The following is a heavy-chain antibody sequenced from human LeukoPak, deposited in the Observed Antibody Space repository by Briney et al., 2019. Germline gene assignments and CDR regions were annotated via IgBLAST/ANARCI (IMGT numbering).Heavy chain of an antibody. D-gene: IGHD3-22*01. CDR2: INPNSGGT. V-gene: IGHV1-2*02. J-gene: IGHJ4*02. Sequence: ASVKVSCKASGYTFTGYYMHWVRQAPGQGLEWTGWINPNSGGTNYAQKFQGRVTMTRDTSISTAYMELSRLRSDDTAVYYCARDPDPPYYYDSSGYYSNWGQGTLVTVSS. CDR1: GYTFTGYY. CDR3: ARDPDPPYYYDSSGYYSN.